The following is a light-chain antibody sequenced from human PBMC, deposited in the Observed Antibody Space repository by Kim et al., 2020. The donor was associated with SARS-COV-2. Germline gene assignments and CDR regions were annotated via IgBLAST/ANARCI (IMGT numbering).Light chain of an antibody. J-gene: IGLJ2*01. CDR3: QTWGTAEV. Sequence: QPVLTQSPSASASLGASVKLTCTLSSGHSSYAIAWHQQQPEKGPRYLMKLNSDGSHSKGDGIPDRFSGSSSGAERYLTISSLQSEDEADYYCQTWGTAEVFRGG. V-gene: IGLV4-69*01. CDR1: SGHSSYA. CDR2: LNSDGSH.